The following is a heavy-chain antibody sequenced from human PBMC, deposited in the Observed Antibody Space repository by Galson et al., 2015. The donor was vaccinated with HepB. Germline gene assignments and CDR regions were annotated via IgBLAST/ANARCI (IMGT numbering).Heavy chain of an antibody. CDR2: TYYKSKWYY. CDR3: ARSPHRSDAAFHDH. D-gene: IGHD1-26*01. J-gene: IGHJ5*02. CDR1: GDSVSSHIAA. Sequence: CAISGDSVSSHIAAWNWIRQSPSRGLEWLGRTYYKSKWYYDYAPSVKSRLSINPDTSKNQFSVLLTSVTPEDTAIYYCARSPHRSDAAFHDHWGQGTLVTVSS. V-gene: IGHV6-1*01.